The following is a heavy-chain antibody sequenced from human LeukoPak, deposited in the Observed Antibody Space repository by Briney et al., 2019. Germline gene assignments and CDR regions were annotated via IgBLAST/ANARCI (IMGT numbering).Heavy chain of an antibody. V-gene: IGHV4-30-2*01. Sequence: SETLSLTCTVSGGSISSGGYYWSWIRQPPGKGLEWIGYIYHSGSIYYNPSLKSRVTISVDRSKNQFSLKLSSVTAADTAVYYCAREWLDAFDIWGQGTMVTVSS. CDR3: AREWLDAFDI. J-gene: IGHJ3*02. D-gene: IGHD3-22*01. CDR2: IYHSGSI. CDR1: GGSISSGGYY.